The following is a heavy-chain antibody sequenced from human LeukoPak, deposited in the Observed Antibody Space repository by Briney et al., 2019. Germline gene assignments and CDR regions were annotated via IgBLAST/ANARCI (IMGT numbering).Heavy chain of an antibody. D-gene: IGHD1-14*01. J-gene: IGHJ4*02. Sequence: GGSLRLSCAASGFTFSDSYMTWVRQAPGKGVEWVAYISGSGHDINYSESAKGRFTISRDNSKNTLYLQMNSLRAEDTAVYYCAKGKLTLYYFDYWGQGTLVTVSS. CDR1: GFTFSDSY. V-gene: IGHV3-11*06. CDR2: ISGSGHDI. CDR3: AKGKLTLYYFDY.